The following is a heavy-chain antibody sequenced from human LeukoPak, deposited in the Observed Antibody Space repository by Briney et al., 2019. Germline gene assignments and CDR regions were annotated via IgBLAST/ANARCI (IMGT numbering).Heavy chain of an antibody. D-gene: IGHD6-19*01. CDR1: GFTFSNYG. V-gene: IGHV3-30*02. CDR3: VRGSGFAVAGDNSFAT. J-gene: IGHJ5*02. CDR2: IRNDGSNK. Sequence: GGSLRLSCAASGFTFSNYGMHWVRQAPGKGLEWVAYIRNDGSNKYYADSVEGRFTISRDNSKNTLSLQMNSLRLEDTAMYYCVRGSGFAVAGDNSFATWGQGTLVTVSS.